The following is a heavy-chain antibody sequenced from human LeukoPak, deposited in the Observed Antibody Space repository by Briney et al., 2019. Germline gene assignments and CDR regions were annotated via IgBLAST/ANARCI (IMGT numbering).Heavy chain of an antibody. CDR1: GFTFSSYW. V-gene: IGHV3-7*01. J-gene: IGHJ5*02. CDR3: ARDSGSGGP. CDR2: IKPDGSER. D-gene: IGHD6-19*01. Sequence: PGGSLRLSCAASGFTFSSYWMSWVRQAPGKGLEWVANIKPDGSERHYVDSVRGRFTISRDDAKNSLYLQMNSLTAEDTAVYYCARDSGSGGPWGQGTLVTVSS.